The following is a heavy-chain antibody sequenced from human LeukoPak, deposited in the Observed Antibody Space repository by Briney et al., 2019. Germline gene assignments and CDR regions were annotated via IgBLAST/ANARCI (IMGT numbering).Heavy chain of an antibody. J-gene: IGHJ4*02. D-gene: IGHD3-22*01. CDR1: GXSFSGYY. V-gene: IGHV4-34*01. CDR3: AGGHDSSALYFDY. CDR2: INHSGST. Sequence: PSETLSLTCAVYGXSFSGYYWSWIRQPPGKGLEWIGEINHSGSTNYNPSLKSRVTISVDTSKNQFSLKLSSVTAADTAVYYCAGGHDSSALYFDYWGQGTLVTVSS.